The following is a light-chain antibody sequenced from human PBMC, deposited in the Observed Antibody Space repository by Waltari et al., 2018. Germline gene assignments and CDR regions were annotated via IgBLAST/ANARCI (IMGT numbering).Light chain of an antibody. V-gene: IGKV1-27*01. J-gene: IGKJ4*01. Sequence: DIQMTQSPSSLSASIGDRVTITCRASQGISNYLAWYQQKPGKGPNPLIKFASILQSGVPSRFSGSGSGTEFTLTISSLQPEDVATYYCQEYDSTLALTFGGGTKVEIK. CDR2: FAS. CDR1: QGISNY. CDR3: QEYDSTLALT.